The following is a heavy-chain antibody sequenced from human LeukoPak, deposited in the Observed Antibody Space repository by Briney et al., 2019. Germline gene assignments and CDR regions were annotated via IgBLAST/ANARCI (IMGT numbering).Heavy chain of an antibody. D-gene: IGHD3-10*01. Sequence: PSETLSLTCTVSGGSISSSSYYWGWIRQPPGKGLEWIGSIYYSGSTYYNPSLKSRVTISVDTSKNQFSLKLSSVTAADTAVYYCAREERDGSGSSLYYYYYGMDVWGQGTTVTVSS. CDR1: GGSISSSSYY. CDR3: AREERDGSGSSLYYYYYGMDV. V-gene: IGHV4-39*07. J-gene: IGHJ6*02. CDR2: IYYSGST.